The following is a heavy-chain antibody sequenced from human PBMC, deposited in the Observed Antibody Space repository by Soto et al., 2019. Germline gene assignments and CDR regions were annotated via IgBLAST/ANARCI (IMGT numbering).Heavy chain of an antibody. Sequence: QVQLQESGPGLVKPSETLSLTCTVSGGSVSSGSYYWSWIRQPPGKGLEWIGYIYYSGSTNYNPSLKSRVTISVDTSKNQFSLKLSSVTAVDTAVYYCARAQKMIVVVDIWGQGTMVTVSS. V-gene: IGHV4-61*01. D-gene: IGHD3-22*01. CDR3: ARAQKMIVVVDI. CDR2: IYYSGST. CDR1: GGSVSSGSYY. J-gene: IGHJ3*02.